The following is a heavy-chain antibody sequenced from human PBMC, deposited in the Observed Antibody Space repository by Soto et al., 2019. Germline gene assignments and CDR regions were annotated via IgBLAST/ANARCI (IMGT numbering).Heavy chain of an antibody. D-gene: IGHD7-27*01. CDR3: ARGSPLGTGDAFDI. CDR2: INHSGST. J-gene: IGHJ3*02. CDR1: GGSFSGYY. Sequence: SETLSLTCAVYGGSFSGYYWSWIRQPPGKGLEWIGEINHSGSTNYNPSLKSRVTISVDTSKNQFSLKRSSVTAADTAVYYCARGSPLGTGDAFDIWGQGTMVTVSS. V-gene: IGHV4-34*01.